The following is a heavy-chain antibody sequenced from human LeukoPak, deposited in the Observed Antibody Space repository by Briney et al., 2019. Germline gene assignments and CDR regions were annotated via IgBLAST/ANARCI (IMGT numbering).Heavy chain of an antibody. CDR3: ARELSVSYYFFDY. Sequence: GRSLRVSRTASGWTFGDYAICWVRPASGKGLAWVGFISMEAYGGTTEYAASVKGRFTISRDDSQCIVYLQVNTLKTEDTAVYYCARELSVSYYFFDYWGQGNLVTVSS. J-gene: IGHJ4*02. V-gene: IGHV3-49*04. CDR1: GWTFGDYA. D-gene: IGHD1-26*01. CDR2: ISMEAYGGTT.